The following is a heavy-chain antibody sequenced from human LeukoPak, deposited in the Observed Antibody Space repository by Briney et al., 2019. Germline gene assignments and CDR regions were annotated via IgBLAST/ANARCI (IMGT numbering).Heavy chain of an antibody. CDR1: GFTFSSYG. J-gene: IGHJ4*02. CDR2: IWYDGSDK. Sequence: GGSLRLSCAASGFTFSSYGMHWVRQAPGKGLDWVAIIWYDGSDKYYADSVKGRFTISRDNSKNTLYLQMNSLRAEDTAVYYCARGPPVHEYGPTVAVSNWGQGTLVTVSS. V-gene: IGHV3-33*01. CDR3: ARGPPVHEYGPTVAVSN. D-gene: IGHD6-19*01.